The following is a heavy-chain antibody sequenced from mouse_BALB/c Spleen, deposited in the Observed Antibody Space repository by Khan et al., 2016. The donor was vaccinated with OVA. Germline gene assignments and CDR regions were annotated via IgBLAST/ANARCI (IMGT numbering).Heavy chain of an antibody. D-gene: IGHD2-2*01. CDR2: INPSNGGT. J-gene: IGHJ3*01. CDR1: GYTFTSYY. CDR3: TRSGYGSFAY. V-gene: IGHV1S81*02. Sequence: VQLQQSGAELVKPGASVRLSCKASGYTFTSYYLYWVKQRPGQGLEWIGDINPSNGGTNFNEKFKSKATLTVDKSSSTAYIQLNSLTSEDSAVYYWTRSGYGSFAYWGQGTLVTVSA.